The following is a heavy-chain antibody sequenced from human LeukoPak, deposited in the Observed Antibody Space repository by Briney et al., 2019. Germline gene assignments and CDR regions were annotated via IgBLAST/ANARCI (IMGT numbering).Heavy chain of an antibody. J-gene: IGHJ4*02. CDR2: ISSSASTI. V-gene: IGHV3-11*01. Sequence: GGSLRLSCAATGFTFSDYYMSWIRQAPGRGLEWVSYISSSASTIYYADSVKGRFTISRGNAKNSLYLQMNTLRAEDTAVYYCARDYPPGGYYDFWSASHGPFDYWGQGTLVTVSS. CDR3: ARDYPPGGYYDFWSASHGPFDY. D-gene: IGHD3-3*01. CDR1: GFTFSDYY.